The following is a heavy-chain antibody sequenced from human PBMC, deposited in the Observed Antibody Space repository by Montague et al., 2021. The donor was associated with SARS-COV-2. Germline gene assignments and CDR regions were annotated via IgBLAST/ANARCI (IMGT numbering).Heavy chain of an antibody. Sequence: SLRLSCAVPGFTFSSYWMTWVRQAPGKGLEWVANIKQDGSEKYYVDSVKGRFTISRDNAKNSLYLQMNSLRAEDTAVYYCARDNEWELHLDYWGQETLVTVSS. V-gene: IGHV3-7*03. D-gene: IGHD1-26*01. CDR3: ARDNEWELHLDY. CDR1: GFTFSSYW. CDR2: IKQDGSEK. J-gene: IGHJ4*02.